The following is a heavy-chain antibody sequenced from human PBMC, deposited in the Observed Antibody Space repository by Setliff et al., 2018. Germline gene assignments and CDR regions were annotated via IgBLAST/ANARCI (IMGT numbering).Heavy chain of an antibody. CDR3: ATWNGRSSDY. D-gene: IGHD1-26*01. CDR2: ISSDGVRI. Sequence: GGSLRLSCAASGFTFSNSSMHWVRQAPGKGLEYVSAISSDGVRIYYVDSVKGRFTISRDNSKNTLYLQTGSLRADDMAVYYCATWNGRSSDYWGQGTLVTVSS. J-gene: IGHJ4*02. V-gene: IGHV3-64*02. CDR1: GFTFSNSS.